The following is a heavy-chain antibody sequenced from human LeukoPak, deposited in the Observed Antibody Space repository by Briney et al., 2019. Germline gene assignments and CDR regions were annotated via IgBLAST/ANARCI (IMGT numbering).Heavy chain of an antibody. CDR3: ARDDCSGGSCYSFDY. V-gene: IGHV3-33*01. CDR1: GFTFSSYG. J-gene: IGHJ4*02. Sequence: GGSLRLSCAASGFTFSSYGMHWVRQAPGRRLEWVAVIWYDGSNKYYADSVKGRFTISRDNSKNTLYLQMNSLRAEDTAVYYCARDDCSGGSCYSFDYWGQGTLVTVSS. CDR2: IWYDGSNK. D-gene: IGHD2-15*01.